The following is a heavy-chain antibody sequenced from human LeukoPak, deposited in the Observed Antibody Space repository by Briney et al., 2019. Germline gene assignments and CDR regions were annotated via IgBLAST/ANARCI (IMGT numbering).Heavy chain of an antibody. D-gene: IGHD7-27*01. V-gene: IGHV3-64*01. CDR1: GFTFSSYT. Sequence: GGSLRLSCAASGFTFSSYTMHWVRQAPGKGLQYVSAISSNGISTYYANSVKGRFTISRDNSKNTLYLQMGSLRAEDMAVYYCARENTGDFGGHWFDPWGQGTLVTVSS. J-gene: IGHJ5*02. CDR2: ISSNGIST. CDR3: ARENTGDFGGHWFDP.